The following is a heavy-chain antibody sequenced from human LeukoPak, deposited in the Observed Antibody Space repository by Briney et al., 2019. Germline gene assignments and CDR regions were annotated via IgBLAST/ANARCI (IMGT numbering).Heavy chain of an antibody. CDR2: VDHTGST. D-gene: IGHD1-1*01. J-gene: IGHJ6*03. V-gene: IGHV4-59*01. Sequence: SQTLSLTCSVSDDSITMYYWTWIRQPPGKGLEWIGYVDHTGSTNFNPSLNGRVSISRDTTKNLFSLRLRSVTAADTAVYFCARGRVSSSTWYSTYYYYFYMDVWGKGTTVTVSS. CDR1: DDSITMYY. CDR3: ARGRVSSSTWYSTYYYYFYMDV.